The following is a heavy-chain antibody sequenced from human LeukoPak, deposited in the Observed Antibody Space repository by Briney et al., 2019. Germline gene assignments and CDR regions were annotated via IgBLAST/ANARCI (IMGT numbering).Heavy chain of an antibody. Sequence: PGGSLRLSCAGSGFTFNDYDMNWVRQAPGKGPEWVSYISRSGAYTYYTDSVKGRFTVSRDNAKKLLFLQMDGLRAEDTALYYCSRPLSFGELFRLDDWGQGTLVTVSS. CDR2: ISRSGAYT. D-gene: IGHD3-10*01. V-gene: IGHV3-48*03. CDR1: GFTFNDYD. CDR3: SRPLSFGELFRLDD. J-gene: IGHJ4*02.